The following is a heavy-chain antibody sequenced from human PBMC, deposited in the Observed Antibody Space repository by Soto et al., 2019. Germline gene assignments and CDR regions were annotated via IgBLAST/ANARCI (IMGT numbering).Heavy chain of an antibody. Sequence: SETLSLTCAVYGGSFSGYYWSWIRQPPGKGLEWIGEINHSGSTNYNPSLKSRVTISVDTSKNQFSLKLSSVTAADTAVYYCARAGFRLGHYYFDYWGQGTLVTVSS. V-gene: IGHV4-34*01. CDR2: INHSGST. J-gene: IGHJ4*02. D-gene: IGHD3-16*01. CDR1: GGSFSGYY. CDR3: ARAGFRLGHYYFDY.